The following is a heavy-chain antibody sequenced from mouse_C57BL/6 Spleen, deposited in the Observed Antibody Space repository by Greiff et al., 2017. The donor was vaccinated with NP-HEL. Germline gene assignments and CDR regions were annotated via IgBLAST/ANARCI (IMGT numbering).Heavy chain of an antibody. V-gene: IGHV1-69*01. CDR2: IDPSDSYT. CDR1: GYTFTSYW. Sequence: QVQLQQPGAELVMPGASVKLSCKASGYTFTSYWMHWVKQRPGQGLEWIGEIDPSDSYTNYNQKFKGKSTLTVDKSSSTAYMQLSSLTSEDSAVYYCARSPWDYGSSPAWFAYWGQGTLVTVSA. CDR3: ARSPWDYGSSPAWFAY. J-gene: IGHJ3*01. D-gene: IGHD1-1*01.